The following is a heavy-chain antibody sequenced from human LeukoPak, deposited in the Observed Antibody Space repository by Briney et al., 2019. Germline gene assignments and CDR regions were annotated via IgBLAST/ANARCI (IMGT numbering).Heavy chain of an antibody. CDR1: GGSIGSYY. V-gene: IGHV4-59*08. CDR2: IYYSGST. Sequence: SETLSLTCTVSGGSIGSYYWSWIRQPPGKGLEWIGYIYYSGSTNYNPSLKSRVTISVDTSKNQFSLKLSSVTAADTAVYYCARYYGSGSYYLDYWGQGTLVTVSS. D-gene: IGHD3-10*01. J-gene: IGHJ4*02. CDR3: ARYYGSGSYYLDY.